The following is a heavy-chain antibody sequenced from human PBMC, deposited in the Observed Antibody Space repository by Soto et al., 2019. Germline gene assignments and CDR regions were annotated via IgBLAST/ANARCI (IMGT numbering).Heavy chain of an antibody. CDR3: ARVTYSSGWLVDY. Sequence: SETLSLTCTVSGGSITNYYWSWIRQPPGKGLEWIGYIYYSGSTNYNPSPKSRVTISVDTSKNQFSLKLSSVTAADTAVYYCARVTYSSGWLVDYWAQGTLVTVSS. J-gene: IGHJ4*02. CDR2: IYYSGST. V-gene: IGHV4-59*01. D-gene: IGHD6-19*01. CDR1: GGSITNYY.